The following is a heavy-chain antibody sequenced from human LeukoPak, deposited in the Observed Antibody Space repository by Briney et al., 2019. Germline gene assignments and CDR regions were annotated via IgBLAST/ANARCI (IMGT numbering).Heavy chain of an antibody. CDR2: IRSKPYGETT. CDR1: GFTFSNYD. J-gene: IGHJ1*01. V-gene: IGHV3-49*03. Sequence: GGSLRLSCTASGFTFSNYDMNWFRQAPGKGLEWVGFIRSKPYGETTEYAASVKGRCTISRDDSKNIAYLQLSSLETEDTAVYYCTLDSVEFIQHWGQGTLVTVSS. CDR3: TLDSVEFIQH.